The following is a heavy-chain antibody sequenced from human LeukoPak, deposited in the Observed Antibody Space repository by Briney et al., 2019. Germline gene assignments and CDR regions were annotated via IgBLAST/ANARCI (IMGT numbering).Heavy chain of an antibody. CDR2: IYPDDFDT. V-gene: IGHV5-51*01. CDR3: VRRASYYDGLDY. J-gene: IGHJ4*02. CDR1: GFGFTGYW. D-gene: IGHD3-22*01. Sequence: GESLKISCKGSGFGFTGYWIAWVRQMPGKGLEWMGLIYPDDFDTTYSPSFQGQVSISADKSISTAYLQWSSLKTSDTAMYYCVRRASYYDGLDYWGQGTLVTVSS.